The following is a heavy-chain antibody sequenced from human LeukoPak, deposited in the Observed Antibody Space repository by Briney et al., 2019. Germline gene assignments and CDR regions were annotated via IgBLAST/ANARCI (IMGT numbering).Heavy chain of an antibody. CDR1: GFTFSSYG. J-gene: IGHJ3*02. D-gene: IGHD1-26*01. CDR2: IRYDGSNK. V-gene: IGHV3-30*02. CDR3: AKDKGRSGSYFSGAFDI. Sequence: GGSLRLSCAASGFTFSSYGMHWVRQAPGKGLQWVACIRYDGSNKYYADSVKGRFTMSRDNSKNTLYLQMNSLRAEDTAVYYCAKDKGRSGSYFSGAFDIWGQGTMVTVSS.